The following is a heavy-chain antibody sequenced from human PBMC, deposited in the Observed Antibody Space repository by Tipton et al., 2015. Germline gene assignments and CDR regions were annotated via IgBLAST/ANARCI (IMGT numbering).Heavy chain of an antibody. V-gene: IGHV3-53*01. D-gene: IGHD2-21*01. CDR2: IYADGST. J-gene: IGHJ4*02. CDR1: GFSVSANY. CDR3: AKGLDCGGDCYAY. Sequence: SLRLSCAASGFSVSANYMHWVRQAPGKGLEWVSVIYADGSTYYADFVKGRFTISRDNSKNTLYLQMNSLRAEDTAVYYCAKGLDCGGDCYAYWGQGTLVTASS.